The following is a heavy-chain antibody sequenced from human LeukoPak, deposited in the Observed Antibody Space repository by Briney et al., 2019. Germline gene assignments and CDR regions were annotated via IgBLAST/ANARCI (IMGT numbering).Heavy chain of an antibody. Sequence: SETLSLTCTVSGGSISSYYWSWIRQPPGKGLEWIGYIYYSGSTNYNPSLKSRVTISVDTSKNQFSLKLSSVTAADTAVYYCARPYSSGFIYYFDQWGQGTLVTVSS. CDR2: IYYSGST. CDR1: GGSISSYY. CDR3: ARPYSSGFIYYFDQ. D-gene: IGHD6-19*01. V-gene: IGHV4-59*08. J-gene: IGHJ4*02.